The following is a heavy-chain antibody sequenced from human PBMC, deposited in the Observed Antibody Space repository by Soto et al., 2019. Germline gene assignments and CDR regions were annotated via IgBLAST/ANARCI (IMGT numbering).Heavy chain of an antibody. Sequence: SETLSLTCAVYGGSFSGYYWSWIRQPPGKGLEWIGEINHSGSTNYNPSLKSRVTISVDTSTSTVYMELSSLRSEDTAVYYCARSHYYDSSGVSGAFDIWGQGTMVTVSS. CDR2: INHSGST. D-gene: IGHD3-22*01. V-gene: IGHV4-34*01. J-gene: IGHJ3*02. CDR3: ARSHYYDSSGVSGAFDI. CDR1: GGSFSGYY.